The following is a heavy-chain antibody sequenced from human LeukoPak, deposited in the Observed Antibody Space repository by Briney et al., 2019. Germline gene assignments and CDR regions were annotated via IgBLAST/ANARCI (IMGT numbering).Heavy chain of an antibody. V-gene: IGHV4-4*07. D-gene: IGHD4-11*01. CDR2: IYTSCST. Sequence: SETLSLTCTVSGGSISSYYWSWIRQPAGKGLEWIGRIYTSCSTNDNPSLNSRVTISRYTSKNHFSLQLSSVTAADTAVYFCARGRVSSSTWHSTYYYYFYMDVWGKGTTVTVSS. J-gene: IGHJ6*03. CDR3: ARGRVSSSTWHSTYYYYFYMDV. CDR1: GGSISSYY.